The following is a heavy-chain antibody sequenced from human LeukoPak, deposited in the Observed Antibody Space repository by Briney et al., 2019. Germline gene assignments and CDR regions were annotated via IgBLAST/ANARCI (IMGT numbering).Heavy chain of an antibody. Sequence: ASETLSLTCTVSGGSISNYHWSWIRQPAGKGLEWIGRIHSSGSTNYNPSLKSRVTISVDKSKNQFSLRLSSVIAADTAVYFCARDRCEGYCTSFDSWGQGTLVTVSS. V-gene: IGHV4-4*07. CDR1: GGSISNYH. J-gene: IGHJ5*01. D-gene: IGHD2-8*01. CDR2: IHSSGST. CDR3: ARDRCEGYCTSFDS.